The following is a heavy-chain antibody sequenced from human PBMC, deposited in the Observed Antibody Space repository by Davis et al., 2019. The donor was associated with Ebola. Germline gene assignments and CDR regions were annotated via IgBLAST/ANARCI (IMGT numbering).Heavy chain of an antibody. D-gene: IGHD2-2*01. CDR2: INPNNGGT. V-gene: IGHV1-2*04. Sequence: AASVKVSCKASGYTFTDYYIHWVRQAPGRGLEWMGWINPNNGGTNFAQKFQGWVTMTSDTSTSTAYVDLIRLTSDDTAVYYCARYQGVTPTDYWGQGTLVTVSS. CDR3: ARYQGVTPTDY. J-gene: IGHJ4*02. CDR1: GYTFTDYY.